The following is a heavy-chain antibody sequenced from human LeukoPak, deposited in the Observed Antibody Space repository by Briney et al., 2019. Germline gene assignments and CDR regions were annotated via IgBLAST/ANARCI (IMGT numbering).Heavy chain of an antibody. J-gene: IGHJ3*02. D-gene: IGHD3-10*02. Sequence: SETLSLTCTVSGGSISSYYWSWIRQPPGKGLEWIGYIYYSGSTNYNPSLKSRLTISVDTSKNQFSLKLSSVTAADTAVYYCARSPREGLFAFDIWGQGTMVTVSS. CDR3: ARSPREGLFAFDI. CDR1: GGSISSYY. CDR2: IYYSGST. V-gene: IGHV4-59*01.